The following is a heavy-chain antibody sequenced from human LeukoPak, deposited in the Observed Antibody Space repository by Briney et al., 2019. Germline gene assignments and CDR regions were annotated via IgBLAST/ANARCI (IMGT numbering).Heavy chain of an antibody. D-gene: IGHD4-11*01. J-gene: IGHJ5*02. V-gene: IGHV1-69*05. CDR1: GGTFSSYA. Sequence: ASVKVSCKASGGTFSSYAISWVRQAPGQGLEWMGGIIPIFGTANYAQKFQGRVTITTDESTSTAYMELSSLRSEDTAVYYCARVYYSNYISWFDPWAREPWSPSPQ. CDR2: IIPIFGTA. CDR3: ARVYYSNYISWFDP.